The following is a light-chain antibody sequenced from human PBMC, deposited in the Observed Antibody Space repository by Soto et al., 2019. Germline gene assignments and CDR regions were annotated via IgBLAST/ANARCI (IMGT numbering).Light chain of an antibody. Sequence: QMTQSSSSLSASFVRGVTITFRSSQSISTYLHWYQQKPGKAPNLLIYAASTLQSGVPSRFSGSGSGTDFTLTISSLQPEDFATYFCQHGSRTPLTFGG. CDR1: QSISTY. CDR3: QHGSRTPLT. CDR2: AAS. J-gene: IGKJ4*01. V-gene: IGKV1-39*01.